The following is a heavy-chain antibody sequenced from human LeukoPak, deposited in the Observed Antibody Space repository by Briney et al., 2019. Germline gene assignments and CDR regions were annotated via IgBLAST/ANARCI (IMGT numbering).Heavy chain of an antibody. Sequence: PGRSLRLSCAASGFTFSDNGMHWVRQAPGKGLEWVAVISSDGGDIYYGDSVKGRLTISRDISKNTLYLQMSSLRPEDTAVYYCARWRRGHYYGSGTELDYWGQGTLVTVSS. CDR3: ARWRRGHYYGSGTELDY. CDR2: ISSDGGDI. CDR1: GFTFSDNG. D-gene: IGHD3-10*01. V-gene: IGHV3-30*03. J-gene: IGHJ4*02.